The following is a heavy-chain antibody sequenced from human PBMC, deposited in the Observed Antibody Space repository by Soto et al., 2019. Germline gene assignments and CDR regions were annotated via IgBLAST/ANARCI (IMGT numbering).Heavy chain of an antibody. V-gene: IGHV1-69*13. CDR1: GGTFSSYA. Sequence: SVKVSCKASGGTFSSYAISWVRQAPGQGLEWMGGIIPIFGTANYAQKFQGRVTITADESTSTAYMELSSLRSEDTAVYYCASTHAGSGYSNDHWGQGTLVTVSS. D-gene: IGHD3-22*01. CDR2: IIPIFGTA. CDR3: ASTHAGSGYSNDH. J-gene: IGHJ5*02.